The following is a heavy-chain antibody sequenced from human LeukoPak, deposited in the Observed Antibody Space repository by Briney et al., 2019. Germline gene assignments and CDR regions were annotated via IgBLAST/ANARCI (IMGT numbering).Heavy chain of an antibody. Sequence: GGSLRLSCAASGFTFSSYAMHWVRQAPGKGLEWVAVISYDGSNKYYADSVKGRFTISRDNSKNTLYLQMNSLRAEDTAVYYCAKAKKYYYGSGSPTGGFDYWGQGTLVTVSS. CDR1: GFTFSSYA. CDR3: AKAKKYYYGSGSPTGGFDY. V-gene: IGHV3-30-3*01. D-gene: IGHD3-10*01. CDR2: ISYDGSNK. J-gene: IGHJ4*02.